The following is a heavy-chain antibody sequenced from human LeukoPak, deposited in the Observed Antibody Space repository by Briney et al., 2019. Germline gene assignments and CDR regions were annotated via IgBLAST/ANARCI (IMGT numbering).Heavy chain of an antibody. CDR1: GGSFTDYF. Sequence: PSETLSLTCDVFGGSFTDYFWTWIRQSPGKGLEWIGEINDYTGNTNYNPSLNGRVSISLEKSKNQFLLDCTSVTAAATAVYYCARGRIAKIVLVPSCHYGMDFWGQGTPVTVSS. CDR2: INDYTGNT. J-gene: IGHJ6*02. D-gene: IGHD2-21*01. V-gene: IGHV4-34*01. CDR3: ARGRIAKIVLVPSCHYGMDF.